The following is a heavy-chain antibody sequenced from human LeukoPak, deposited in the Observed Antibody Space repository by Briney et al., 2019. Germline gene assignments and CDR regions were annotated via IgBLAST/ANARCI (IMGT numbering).Heavy chain of an antibody. CDR3: ARDHPGPRYNWNYPTVFDP. CDR1: GFTFSSYW. CDR2: IKQDGSEK. V-gene: IGHV3-7*03. J-gene: IGHJ5*02. Sequence: GGSLRLSCAASGFTFSSYWMSWVRQALGKGLEWVANIKQDGSEKYYVDSVKGRFTISRDNAKNSLYLQMNSLRAEDTAVYYCARDHPGPRYNWNYPTVFDPWGQGTLVTVSS. D-gene: IGHD1-7*01.